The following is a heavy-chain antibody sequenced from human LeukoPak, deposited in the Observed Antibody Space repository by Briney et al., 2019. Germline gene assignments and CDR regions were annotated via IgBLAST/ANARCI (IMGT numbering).Heavy chain of an antibody. J-gene: IGHJ6*02. Sequence: GVSLRLSCAASGITFSGYSMNWVRRAPGKGLEWVSSISSSSSYVYYADSVKGRFTISRDNAKNSLYLRMNSLRAEDTAVYYCARTNFMDVWGQGTTVTVSS. CDR3: ARTNFMDV. V-gene: IGHV3-21*01. CDR2: ISSSSSYV. CDR1: GITFSGYS.